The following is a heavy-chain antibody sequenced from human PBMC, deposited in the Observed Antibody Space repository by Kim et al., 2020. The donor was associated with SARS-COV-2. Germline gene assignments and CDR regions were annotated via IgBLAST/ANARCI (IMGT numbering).Heavy chain of an antibody. V-gene: IGHV4-59*01. CDR1: GGSMTHYY. Sequence: SETLSLTCTVSGGSMTHYYWSWIRQSPGKGLEWIGYVFYSGSINHNPSLRSRVVPSLALSKNQFSLRVNSVTAADTAVYFCARGGGSSYGRNYFAYWGQGTQVSVSS. J-gene: IGHJ4*02. CDR2: VFYSGSI. D-gene: IGHD3-16*01. CDR3: ARGGGSSYGRNYFAY.